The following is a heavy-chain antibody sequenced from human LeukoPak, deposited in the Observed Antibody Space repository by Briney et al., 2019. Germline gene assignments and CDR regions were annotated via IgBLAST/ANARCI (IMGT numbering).Heavy chain of an antibody. CDR3: ARGIDELACFDY. Sequence: GGSLRLSCTASGFTFRSYWMHWVRQIPGKGLMWVSRISDDGSSASYADSVKGRFTISRDNSKNTLYLQMNSLRAEDTAVYYCARGIDELACFDYWGQGTLVTVSS. V-gene: IGHV3-74*01. J-gene: IGHJ4*02. CDR1: GFTFRSYW. CDR2: ISDDGSSA. D-gene: IGHD6-6*01.